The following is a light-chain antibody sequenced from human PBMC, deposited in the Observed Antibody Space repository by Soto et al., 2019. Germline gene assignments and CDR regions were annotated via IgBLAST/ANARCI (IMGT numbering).Light chain of an antibody. CDR3: AAWDDSLNGVV. V-gene: IGLV1-44*01. CDR1: SSNIGDNT. CDR2: SNN. J-gene: IGLJ2*01. Sequence: QSVLTQPPSASGTPGQRVTISCSGSSSNIGDNTVNWYQQLPGTAPKLLIYSNNQRPSGVPDRFSGSKSGTSASLAISGLQCEDEADYYCAAWDDSLNGVVFGGGTKLTVL.